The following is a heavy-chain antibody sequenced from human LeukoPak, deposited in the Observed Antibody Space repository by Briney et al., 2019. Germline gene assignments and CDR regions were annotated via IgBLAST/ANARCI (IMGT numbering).Heavy chain of an antibody. Sequence: PSETLSLTCTVSGGSISSYYWSWLRQPPGQGLEWSAYISYSASTNYSPSLKSRLTISVDPSKHQSSLKLSSVTAADPAVYYCATQDDFWSGYGHWGQGNLVTVSS. CDR2: ISYSAST. J-gene: IGHJ4*02. V-gene: IGHV4-59*01. D-gene: IGHD3-3*01. CDR3: ATQDDFWSGYGH. CDR1: GGSISSYY.